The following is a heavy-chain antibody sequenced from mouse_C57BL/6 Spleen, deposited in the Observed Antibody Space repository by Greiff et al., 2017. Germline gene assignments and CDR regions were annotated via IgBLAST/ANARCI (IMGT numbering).Heavy chain of an antibody. CDR3: ARRRASYFDY. J-gene: IGHJ2*01. D-gene: IGHD3-3*01. CDR1: GYTFTSYW. V-gene: IGHV1-61*01. CDR2: IYPSDSDT. Sequence: VQLQQPEAELVRPGSSVKLSCKASGYTFTSYWMDWVKQRPGQGLEWIGNIYPSDSDTPYNQKFKDKATLTVDKSSSTAYMQLSSLTSEDSAVYYCARRRASYFDYWGQGTTLTVSS.